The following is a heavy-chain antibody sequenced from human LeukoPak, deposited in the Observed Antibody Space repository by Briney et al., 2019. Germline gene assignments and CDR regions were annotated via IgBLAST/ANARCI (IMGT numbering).Heavy chain of an antibody. CDR2: IYSGGST. D-gene: IGHD2-2*01. V-gene: IGHV3-53*04. CDR3: ARDGRYCICTSCYGYYGMDV. J-gene: IGHJ6*02. CDR1: GFTVSSNY. Sequence: GGSLRLSCAASGFTVSSNYMSWVRQAPGKGLEWVSVIYSGGSTYYADSVKGRFTISRQNSKNTLDLQMNSLRPEDTAVYYSARDGRYCICTSCYGYYGMDVWGQGTTVTVTS.